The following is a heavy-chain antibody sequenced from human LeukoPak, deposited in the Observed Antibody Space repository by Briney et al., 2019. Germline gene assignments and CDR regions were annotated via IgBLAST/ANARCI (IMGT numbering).Heavy chain of an antibody. Sequence: GGSLRLSCAASGFTFSSSGMHWVRQAPGKGLEWVAFIRYDGSINYCADSVKGRFTISRDNSKNTLYLQMNSLITEDTAVYYCARRLHDRGGYYIDYWGQGALVTVSS. CDR2: IRYDGSIN. CDR3: ARRLHDRGGYYIDY. D-gene: IGHD3-22*01. J-gene: IGHJ4*02. V-gene: IGHV3-30*02. CDR1: GFTFSSSG.